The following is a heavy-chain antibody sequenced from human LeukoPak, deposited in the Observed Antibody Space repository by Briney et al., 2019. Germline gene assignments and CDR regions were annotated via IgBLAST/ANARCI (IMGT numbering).Heavy chain of an antibody. D-gene: IGHD5-24*01. CDR2: IWYDGNNK. CDR3: ARQWLQSSFDY. CDR1: GFPFSAYG. V-gene: IGHV3-33*01. Sequence: GGSLRLSCAASGFPFSAYGMHWVRQAPGKGLEWVAIIWYDGNNKFYADSVKGRFTISRDNSKNTLYLQMNSLRAEDTAVYYCARQWLQSSFDYWGQGTLVTVSS. J-gene: IGHJ4*02.